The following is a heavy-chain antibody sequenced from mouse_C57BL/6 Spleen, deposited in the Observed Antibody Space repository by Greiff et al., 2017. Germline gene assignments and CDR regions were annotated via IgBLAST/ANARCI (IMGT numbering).Heavy chain of an antibody. Sequence: VQLQQSGPELVKPGASVKISCKASGYAFSSSWMNWVKQRPGEGLEWIGRIYPGDGETNYNGKFKGKATLTADKSSSTAYMQLSSLTSEDSAVYFCARDCGSRGGRYFEVWGKGTTVTVSS. J-gene: IGHJ1*03. D-gene: IGHD1-1*01. V-gene: IGHV1-82*01. CDR2: IYPGDGET. CDR1: GYAFSSSW. CDR3: ARDCGSRGGRYFEV.